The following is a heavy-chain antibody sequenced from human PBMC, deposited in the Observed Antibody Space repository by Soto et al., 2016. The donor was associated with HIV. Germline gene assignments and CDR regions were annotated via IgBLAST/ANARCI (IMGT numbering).Heavy chain of an antibody. Sequence: EEQLVESGGGSVQPGGSLRLSCAASGFTVSHNYMSWVRQAPGKGLEWVSVMNSGGSRYYSDSVRGRFTISRDNSKNTVYLQMNRLRAEDTAVYYCAREGVWGSSRPYYFDHWGQGILVTVSS. CDR2: MNSGGSR. CDR1: GFTVSHNY. V-gene: IGHV3-66*01. D-gene: IGHD3-16*02. J-gene: IGHJ4*02. CDR3: AREGVWGSSRPYYFDH.